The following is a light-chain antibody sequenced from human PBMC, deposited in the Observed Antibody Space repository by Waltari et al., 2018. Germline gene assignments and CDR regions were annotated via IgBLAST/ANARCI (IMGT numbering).Light chain of an antibody. CDR1: SSNLGRTF. V-gene: IGLV1-47*01. CDR3: AAWDDSLRGPV. CDR2: RNN. Sequence: QSVLTPAPSASGTPGQRVTISCSGSSSNLGRTFVFWYQLLPGMAPKLLIFRNNQRPSGVPDRFSGSKSGTSASLAISGLRSEDEADYSCAAWDDSLRGPVFGTGTKLTVL. J-gene: IGLJ3*02.